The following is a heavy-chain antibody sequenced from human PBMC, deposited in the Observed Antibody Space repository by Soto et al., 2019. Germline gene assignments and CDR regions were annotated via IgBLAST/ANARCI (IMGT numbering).Heavy chain of an antibody. D-gene: IGHD4-17*01. Sequence: PSETLSLTCTVSDVSIRTTDYYWGWIRQPPGKGLEWIGSIYYSGSTYYNPSLKSRVTISVDTSKNQFSLKLSSVTAADTAVYYCARSMTTVVTLDYWGQGTLVTVSS. CDR1: DVSIRTTDYY. J-gene: IGHJ4*02. CDR2: IYYSGST. V-gene: IGHV4-39*01. CDR3: ARSMTTVVTLDY.